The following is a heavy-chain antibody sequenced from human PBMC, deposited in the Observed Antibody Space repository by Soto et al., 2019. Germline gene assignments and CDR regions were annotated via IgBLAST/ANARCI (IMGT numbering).Heavy chain of an antibody. V-gene: IGHV3-30-3*01. D-gene: IGHD3-16*01. CDR1: GFTFSSYA. CDR2: MSYDGSNK. Sequence: QVQLVESGGGVVQPGRSLRLACAASGFTFSSYAMHWVRRAPGKGLEWMAVMSYDGSNKYDADSVKGRFTISRDNSKNTLYLQMNSLRPEDTALYYCARDGGAYRGQGTLVIVSS. CDR3: ARDGGAY. J-gene: IGHJ4*02.